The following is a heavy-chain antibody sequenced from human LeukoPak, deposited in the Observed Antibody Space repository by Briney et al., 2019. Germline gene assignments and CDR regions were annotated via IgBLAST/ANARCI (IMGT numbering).Heavy chain of an antibody. CDR3: ARDIAPGVHSSGWQLRNWFDP. CDR2: TYYRSKWYN. D-gene: IGHD6-19*01. V-gene: IGHV6-1*01. Sequence: SQTLSLTCAISGDSVSSNSAAWNWIRQSPSRGLEWLGRTYYRSKWYNDYAVSVKSRITINPDTSKNQFSLQLNSVTPEDTAVYYCARDIAPGVHSSGWQLRNWFDPWGQGTLVTVSS. CDR1: GDSVSSNSAA. J-gene: IGHJ5*02.